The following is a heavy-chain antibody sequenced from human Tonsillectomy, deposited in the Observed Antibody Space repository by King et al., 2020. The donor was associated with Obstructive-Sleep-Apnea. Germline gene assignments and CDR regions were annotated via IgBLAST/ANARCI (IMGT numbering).Heavy chain of an antibody. CDR2: IPYDGSNK. V-gene: IGHV3-30*04. Sequence: VQLVESGGGVVQPGRSLRLSCAASGFTFSSYAMHWVRQAPGKGLEWVAVIPYDGSNKYYADSVKGRFTISRDNSKNTLYLQMNSLRAEDTAVYYCARDKQQLALDYWGQGTLVTVSS. CDR1: GFTFSSYA. CDR3: ARDKQQLALDY. D-gene: IGHD6-13*01. J-gene: IGHJ4*02.